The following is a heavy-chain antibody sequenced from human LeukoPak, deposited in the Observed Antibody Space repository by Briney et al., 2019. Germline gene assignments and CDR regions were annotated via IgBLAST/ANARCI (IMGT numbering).Heavy chain of an antibody. CDR2: ISYDGSNK. V-gene: IGHV3-30-3*01. CDR1: GFTFSSYA. CDR3: YGGETTFQH. Sequence: GGSLRLSCAASGFTFSSYAMHWVRQAPGKGLEWVAVISYDGSNKYYADSVKGRFTISRDNSKNTLYLQMNSLRAEDTAVYYCYGGETTFQHWGQGTLVTVSS. J-gene: IGHJ1*01. D-gene: IGHD3-16*01.